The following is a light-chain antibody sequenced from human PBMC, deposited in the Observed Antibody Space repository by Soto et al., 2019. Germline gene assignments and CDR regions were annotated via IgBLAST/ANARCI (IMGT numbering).Light chain of an antibody. J-gene: IGKJ3*01. CDR1: QSVSSY. Sequence: EIVLTQSPATLSLSAVERATLSCRASQSVSSYLAWYQQKPGQAPRLLIYDASNRATGIPARFSGSGSGIDFTSTISRLEPKDFAVYYCQQRSNWPPGFTFGPGTKVDIK. CDR2: DAS. CDR3: QQRSNWPPGFT. V-gene: IGKV3-11*01.